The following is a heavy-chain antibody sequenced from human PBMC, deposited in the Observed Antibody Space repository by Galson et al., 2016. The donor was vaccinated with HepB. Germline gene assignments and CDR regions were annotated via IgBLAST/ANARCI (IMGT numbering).Heavy chain of an antibody. D-gene: IGHD6-19*01. CDR3: ARTFRNTSGVEY. CDR1: GLTFSSDA. V-gene: IGHV3-33*08. Sequence: SLRLSCAVSGLTFSSDAMHWVRQAPGKGLEWVSIIWYDGSKKYYADSVKGRFTISRDNSRNTLYLQMNSLRAEDSAVYYCARTFRNTSGVEYWGQGTQVTVS. J-gene: IGHJ4*02. CDR2: IWYDGSKK.